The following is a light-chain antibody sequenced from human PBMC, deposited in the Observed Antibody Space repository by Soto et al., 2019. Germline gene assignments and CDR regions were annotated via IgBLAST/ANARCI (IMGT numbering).Light chain of an antibody. CDR1: SSDVGGYNY. Sequence: QSALTQPRSVSGSPGQSVTISCTGTSSDVGGYNYVSWYQQHPGKAPKLMIYDVSKRPSGVPDRFSGSKSANTASLTISGLQAEDEALYYCSSYTTSNTWVFGGGTKLTVL. J-gene: IGLJ3*02. CDR3: SSYTTSNTWV. V-gene: IGLV2-11*01. CDR2: DVS.